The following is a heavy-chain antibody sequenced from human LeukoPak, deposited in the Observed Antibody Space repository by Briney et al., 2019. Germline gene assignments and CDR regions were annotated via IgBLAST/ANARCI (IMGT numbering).Heavy chain of an antibody. J-gene: IGHJ4*02. D-gene: IGHD5-12*01. CDR3: AKGRGYSGQHPVHFDY. CDR2: ISGSGGST. V-gene: IGHV3-23*01. CDR1: GFTFSSYA. Sequence: TGGSLRLSCAASGFTFSSYAMNWVRQAPGKGLEWVSAISGSGGSTYYADSVKGRFTISRDNSKNTLYLQMNSLRAEDTAVYYCAKGRGYSGQHPVHFDYWGQGTLVTVSS.